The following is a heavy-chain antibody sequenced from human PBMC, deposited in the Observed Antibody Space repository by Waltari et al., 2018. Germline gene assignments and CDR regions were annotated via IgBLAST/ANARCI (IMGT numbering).Heavy chain of an antibody. Sequence: QVQLQESGPGLVKPARNLSVTCAVSGESTSGSYWGSWVRQAPGKGLEWMGQIPGRGRSNYNPSLGSRVTVSIDTSNNHFSLKVTSATAADTAVFYCARDRGRGLYLDSWGQGTLVTVSP. CDR2: IPGRGRS. J-gene: IGHJ4*02. V-gene: IGHV4-4*02. CDR1: GESTSGSYW. CDR3: ARDRGRGLYLDS. D-gene: IGHD2-15*01.